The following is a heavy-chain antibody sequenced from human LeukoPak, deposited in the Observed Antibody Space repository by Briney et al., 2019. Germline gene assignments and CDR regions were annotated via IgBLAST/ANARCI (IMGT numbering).Heavy chain of an antibody. CDR2: IWYDGSNK. D-gene: IGHD6-13*01. CDR1: GFTFSSYG. CDR3: AREVTPYSSSWYPIYYYYDMDV. J-gene: IGHJ6*02. Sequence: GGSLRLSCAASGFTFSSYGMHWVRQAPGKGLEWVAVIWYDGSNKYYADSVKGRFTISRDNSKNTLYLQMNSLRAEDTAVYYCAREVTPYSSSWYPIYYYYDMDVWGQGTTVTVSS. V-gene: IGHV3-33*01.